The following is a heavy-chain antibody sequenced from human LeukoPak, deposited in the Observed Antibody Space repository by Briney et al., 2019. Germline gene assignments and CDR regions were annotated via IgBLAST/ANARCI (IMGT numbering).Heavy chain of an antibody. J-gene: IGHJ4*02. CDR1: DGSISSSSYY. CDR2: IYYSGST. D-gene: IGHD1-1*01. V-gene: IGHV4-39*07. CDR3: ARVSRRVNLFDY. Sequence: SETLSLTCTVSDGSISSSSYYWGWIRQPPGKGLEWIGSIYYSGSTYYNPSLKSRVTISVDTSKNQFSLKLSSVTAADTAVYYCARVSRRVNLFDYWGQGTLVTVSS.